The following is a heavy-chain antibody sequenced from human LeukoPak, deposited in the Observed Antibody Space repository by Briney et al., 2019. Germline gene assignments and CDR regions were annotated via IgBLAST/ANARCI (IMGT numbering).Heavy chain of an antibody. CDR3: ARMFRPYYYGMDV. CDR1: GFTFSSYS. D-gene: IGHD3-10*02. Sequence: GGSLRLSCAGSGFTFSSYSMTWVRQAPGKGLEWLSYITSTSSPIYYADSVRGRFTISGDNAKNSLYLQMHRLGAEDTAVYYCARMFRPYYYGMDVWGQGTTVTVSS. CDR2: ITSTSSPI. V-gene: IGHV3-48*01. J-gene: IGHJ6*02.